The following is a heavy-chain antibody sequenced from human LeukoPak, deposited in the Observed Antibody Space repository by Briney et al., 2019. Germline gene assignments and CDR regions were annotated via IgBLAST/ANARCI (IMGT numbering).Heavy chain of an antibody. D-gene: IGHD3-10*01. CDR1: RDSMRGAGYS. J-gene: IGHJ4*02. Sequence: PSQPPSVTSADPRDSMRGAGYSCSWVRQPLRKCLEWIGNIYRSGRSYDNPSLKSRSSMSLNRSQNQFSLRLSSVTAAGTAVYYCARRRNRGADCWGQGILVTVPS. CDR3: ARRRNRGADC. V-gene: IGHV4-30-2*01. CDR2: IYRSGRS.